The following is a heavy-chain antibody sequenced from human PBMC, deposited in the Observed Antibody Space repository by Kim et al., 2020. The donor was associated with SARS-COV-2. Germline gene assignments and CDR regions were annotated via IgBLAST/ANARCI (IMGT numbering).Heavy chain of an antibody. CDR1: GFTFSSHA. J-gene: IGHJ4*02. CDR2: ISGSGGST. CDR3: AKNPRHSGARLVFAP. Sequence: GGSLRLSCAASGFTFSSHAMSWVRQAPGKGLEWVSAISGSGGSTYYADSVKGRFTISRDNSKTTLYLQMNSLRAEDTAVYYCAKNPRHSGARLVFAPWGQVTLVTVSS. D-gene: IGHD6-6*01. V-gene: IGHV3-23*01.